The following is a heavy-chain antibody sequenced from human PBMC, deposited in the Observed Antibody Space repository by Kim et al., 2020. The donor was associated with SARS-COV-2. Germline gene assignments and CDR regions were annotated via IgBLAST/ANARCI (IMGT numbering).Heavy chain of an antibody. CDR3: AREIGYRGAVGYGMDV. CDR2: IYYSGST. Sequence: SETLSLTCTVSGGSISSYYWSWIRQPPGKGLEWIGYIYYSGSTNYNPSLKSRVTISVDTSKNQFSLKLSSVTAADTAVYYCAREIGYRGAVGYGMDVWGQGTTVTVSS. CDR1: GGSISSYY. J-gene: IGHJ6*02. V-gene: IGHV4-59*01. D-gene: IGHD6-25*01.